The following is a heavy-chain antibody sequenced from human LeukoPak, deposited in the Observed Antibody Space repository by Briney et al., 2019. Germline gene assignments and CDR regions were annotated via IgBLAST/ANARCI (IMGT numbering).Heavy chain of an antibody. CDR2: IYYSGST. CDR1: GGSISSYY. D-gene: IGHD2-15*01. J-gene: IGHJ5*02. V-gene: IGHV4-59*01. CDR3: AREGGGWFDP. Sequence: PSETLSLXCTVSGGSISSYYWRWIRQPPGKGLEWIGYIYYSGSTNYNPSLKSRVTISVDTSKNQFSLKLSSVTAADTAVYYCAREGGGWFDPWGQGTLVTVSS.